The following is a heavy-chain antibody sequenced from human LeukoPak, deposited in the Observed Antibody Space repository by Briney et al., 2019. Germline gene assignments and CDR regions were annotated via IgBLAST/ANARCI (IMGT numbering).Heavy chain of an antibody. CDR3: AKRADSSGDYYLDY. D-gene: IGHD3-22*01. CDR1: GYSFTTYW. V-gene: IGHV5-51*01. Sequence: GESLKISCIVSGYSFTTYWSGWWRQMPGKGVEWMGIIYLGDSDTRYSPSFQGQVSISADKSISTAYLQWSSLNASDTAIYYCAKRADSSGDYYLDYWGQGTLVTVSS. J-gene: IGHJ4*02. CDR2: IYLGDSDT.